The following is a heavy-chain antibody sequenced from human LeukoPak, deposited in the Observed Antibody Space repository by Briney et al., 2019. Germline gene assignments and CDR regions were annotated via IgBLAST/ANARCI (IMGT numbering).Heavy chain of an antibody. CDR1: GGSISSSSYY. CDR2: IYYSGST. CDR3: ARLAGYRSSNSCYYMDV. D-gene: IGHD2-2*01. V-gene: IGHV4-39*01. J-gene: IGHJ6*03. Sequence: PSETLSLTCTVSGGSISSSSYYWGWIRQPPGKGLEWIGSIYYSGSTYYNPSLKSRVTISVDTSKNQFSLKLSSVTAADTAVYYCARLAGYRSSNSCYYMDVWGKGTTVTVSS.